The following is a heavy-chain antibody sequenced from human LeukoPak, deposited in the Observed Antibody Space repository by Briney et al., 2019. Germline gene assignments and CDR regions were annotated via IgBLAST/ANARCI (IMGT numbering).Heavy chain of an antibody. V-gene: IGHV1-2*02. CDR1: GYTFTGYY. Sequence: GASVKVSCKASGYTFTGYYMHWVRQAPGQGLEWMGWINPNSGGTNYAQKFQGRVTMTRDTSISTAYMELSRLRSDDTAVYYCARVTTMIVVVITTPAADDAFDIWGQGTMVTVPS. CDR2: INPNSGGT. J-gene: IGHJ3*02. CDR3: ARVTTMIVVVITTPAADDAFDI. D-gene: IGHD3-22*01.